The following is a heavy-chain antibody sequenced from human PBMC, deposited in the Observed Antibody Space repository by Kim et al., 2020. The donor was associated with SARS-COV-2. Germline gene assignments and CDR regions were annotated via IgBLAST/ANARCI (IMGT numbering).Heavy chain of an antibody. J-gene: IGHJ6*03. V-gene: IGHV3-43*02. CDR3: AKGRGSSSWYDIYYYYYMDV. D-gene: IGHD6-13*01. CDR1: GFTFDDYA. CDR2: ISGDGGST. Sequence: GGSLRLSCAASGFTFDDYAMHWVRQAPGKGLEWVSLISGDGGSTYYADSVKGRFTISRDNSKNSLYLQMNSLRTEDTALYYCAKGRGSSSWYDIYYYYYMDVWGKGTTVTVSS.